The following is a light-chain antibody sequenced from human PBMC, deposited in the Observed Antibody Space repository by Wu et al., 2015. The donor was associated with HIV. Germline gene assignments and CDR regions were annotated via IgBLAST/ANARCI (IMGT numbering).Light chain of an antibody. CDR3: QQYNDWPPYS. Sequence: EIVMTQSPATLSVSPGERATLSCRASQSVGGDLAWYQQKPGQAPRLLIYDASTRAPGIPARFSGSGSGTEFTLTISSLQSEDLADYYCQQYNDWPPYSFGQGPSWRSN. CDR2: DAS. CDR1: QSVGGD. V-gene: IGKV3-15*01. J-gene: IGKJ2*03.